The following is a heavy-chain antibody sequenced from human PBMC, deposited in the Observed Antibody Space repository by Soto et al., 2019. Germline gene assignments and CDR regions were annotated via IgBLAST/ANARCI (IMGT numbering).Heavy chain of an antibody. D-gene: IGHD2-15*01. CDR2: IIPIFGTA. CDR1: GGTFSSYA. V-gene: IGHV1-69*01. J-gene: IGHJ4*02. CDR3: AAVPNSLGGYCSGGSCYSAFDY. Sequence: QVQLVQSGAEVKKPGSSVKVSCKASGGTFSSYAISWVRQAPGQGLEWMGGIIPIFGTANYAQKFQGRVTITADESTSKAYMELSSLRSEDTAVYYCAAVPNSLGGYCSGGSCYSAFDYWGQGPLVTVSS.